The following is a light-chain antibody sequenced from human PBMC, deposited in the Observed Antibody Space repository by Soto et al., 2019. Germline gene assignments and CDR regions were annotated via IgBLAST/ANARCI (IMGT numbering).Light chain of an antibody. Sequence: EIVLTQSPATLSLSPGDRATLSCRASQSVSSYLAWYQQKPGQAPRLLIYDASNRATGIPARFSGSGSGTDFTLTISSLEPEDFAFYYCQQRSNWPRTFGQGTKVDIK. CDR1: QSVSSY. CDR2: DAS. V-gene: IGKV3-11*01. CDR3: QQRSNWPRT. J-gene: IGKJ1*01.